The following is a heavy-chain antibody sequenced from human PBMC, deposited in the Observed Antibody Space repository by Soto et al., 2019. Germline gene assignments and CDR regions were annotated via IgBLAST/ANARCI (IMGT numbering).Heavy chain of an antibody. V-gene: IGHV4-34*01. CDR3: ARGQEGVVATH. CDR2: IKDGGST. Sequence: QVQLQQWGAGLLKPSETLSLTCAVNGGSFTGYYWSWVRQPPGKGLEWIGEIKDGGSTNYSPSLRIRVTVSADPSKKQFSLKVTSVTAADTAVYYCARGQEGVVATHWDQGTLVTVSS. CDR1: GGSFTGYY. J-gene: IGHJ4*02. D-gene: IGHD2-15*01.